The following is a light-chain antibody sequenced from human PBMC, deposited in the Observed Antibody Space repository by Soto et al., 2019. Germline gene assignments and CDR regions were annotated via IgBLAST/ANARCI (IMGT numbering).Light chain of an antibody. Sequence: DIQMTQSPSSLSASVGDRVTITCRASQSIRRFLAWYQQKPGKAPKLLIYQASNLESGVPSRFSGSGSGTEFTLTISSLQPDDLAVYYCQQYTYYRWTFGQGTKVDIX. CDR2: QAS. V-gene: IGKV1-5*03. CDR3: QQYTYYRWT. J-gene: IGKJ1*01. CDR1: QSIRRF.